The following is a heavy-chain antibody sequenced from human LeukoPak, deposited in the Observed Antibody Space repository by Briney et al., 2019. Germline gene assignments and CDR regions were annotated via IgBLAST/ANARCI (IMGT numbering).Heavy chain of an antibody. CDR3: AREVTMLTSDYCFDP. CDR2: ISSSGFTI. CDR1: GFSFSDYY. V-gene: IGHV3-11*04. J-gene: IGHJ2*01. Sequence: GGSLRLSCAASGFSFSDYYMSWIRQAPGKGLEWVSCISSSGFTIYYAESLKGRFSISRDNAKKSLFLQMDSLRVEDTAVYYCAREVTMLTSDYCFDPWGRGTLVTVSS. D-gene: IGHD4-17*01.